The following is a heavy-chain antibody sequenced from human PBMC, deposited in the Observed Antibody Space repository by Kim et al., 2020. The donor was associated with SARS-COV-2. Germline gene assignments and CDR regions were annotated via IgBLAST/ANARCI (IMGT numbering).Heavy chain of an antibody. D-gene: IGHD3-9*01. CDR2: MNPNSGNT. J-gene: IGHJ6*02. V-gene: IGHV1-8*01. Sequence: ASVKVSCKASGYTFTSYDINWVRQATGQGLEWMGWMNPNSGNTGYAQKFQGRVTMTRNTSISTAYMELSSLRSEDTAVYYCARGLFDYDILAGYYGMDVRGQGTTVTVSS. CDR3: ARGLFDYDILAGYYGMDV. CDR1: GYTFTSYD.